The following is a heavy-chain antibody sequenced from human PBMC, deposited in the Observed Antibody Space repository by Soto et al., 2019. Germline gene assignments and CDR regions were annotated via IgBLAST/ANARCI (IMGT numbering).Heavy chain of an antibody. V-gene: IGHV3-30*03. D-gene: IGHD6-13*01. Sequence: PGGSLRLSCAASGFTFSSYGMHWVRQAPGKGLEWVAVISYDGSNKYYADSVKGRFTISRDNSKNTLYLQMNSLRAEDTAVYYCATNRIAAARRDYWGQGTLVTVSS. CDR3: ATNRIAAARRDY. CDR2: ISYDGSNK. CDR1: GFTFSSYG. J-gene: IGHJ4*02.